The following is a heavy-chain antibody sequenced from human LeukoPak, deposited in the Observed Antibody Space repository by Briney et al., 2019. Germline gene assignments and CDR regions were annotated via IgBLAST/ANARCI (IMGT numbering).Heavy chain of an antibody. J-gene: IGHJ6*03. V-gene: IGHV1-2*02. D-gene: IGHD6-13*01. CDR1: GYCFTGYY. CDR3: ARDPGSSYSSSWYDYYYMDV. CDR2: INPNSGGT. Sequence: ASVKVSCKASGYCFTGYYIHWVRQAPGQGLEWMGWINPNSGGTYYAQKFQGRVTMTRDTSISTAYMELSRLRSDDTAVYYCARDPGSSYSSSWYDYYYMDVWGKGTTVTISS.